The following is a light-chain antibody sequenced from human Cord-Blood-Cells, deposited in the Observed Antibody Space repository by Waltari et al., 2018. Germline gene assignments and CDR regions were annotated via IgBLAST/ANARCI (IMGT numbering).Light chain of an antibody. Sequence: QSALTQPASVSGSPGQSITISCTGTSSDDGSYNLVAWYQQHPGKAPKLMIYEGSKRPAGVSNRFSGSKSGNTASLTISGLQAEDEADYYCCSYAGSSTLFGGGTKLTVL. CDR3: CSYAGSSTL. J-gene: IGLJ3*02. V-gene: IGLV2-23*01. CDR1: SSDDGSYNL. CDR2: EGS.